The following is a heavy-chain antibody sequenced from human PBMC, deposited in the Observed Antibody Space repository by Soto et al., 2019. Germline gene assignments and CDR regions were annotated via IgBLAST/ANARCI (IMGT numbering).Heavy chain of an antibody. CDR3: AKGRGVYLLDFDY. J-gene: IGHJ4*02. D-gene: IGHD3-10*01. V-gene: IGHV3-23*01. CDR2: LSGSGGLT. Sequence: EAQLLESGGGLVQPGGSLTLSCAASGFTFSTHAMSWVRQAPGKGLEWVSGLSGSGGLTYYADSVRGRFTISRDNSKNRVYLHMNSLGADDTALFYCAKGRGVYLLDFDYWGQGTLVTVSS. CDR1: GFTFSTHA.